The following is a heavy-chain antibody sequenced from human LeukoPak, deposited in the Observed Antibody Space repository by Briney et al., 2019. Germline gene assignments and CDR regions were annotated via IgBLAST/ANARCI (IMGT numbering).Heavy chain of an antibody. J-gene: IGHJ4*02. CDR3: ARVNSGSLDY. CDR1: GFTVSSNY. D-gene: IGHD1-26*01. CDR2: IYSGGTT. Sequence: GGSLRLSCAASGFTVSSNYMSWVRQAPGKGLEWVSVIYSGGTTYYADSVKGRFTISRDNAKNSLYLQMNSLRAEDTAVYYCARVNSGSLDYWGQGTLVTVSS. V-gene: IGHV3-66*01.